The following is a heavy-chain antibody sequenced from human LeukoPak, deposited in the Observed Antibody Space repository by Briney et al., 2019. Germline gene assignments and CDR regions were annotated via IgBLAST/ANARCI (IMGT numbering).Heavy chain of an antibody. CDR3: ARDGEWELLSGYYGMDV. V-gene: IGHV3-23*01. Sequence: GGSLRLSCAASGFTFSSYAMSWVRQAPGKGLEWVSAISGSGGSTYYADSVKGRFTISRDNSKNTLYLQMNSLRAEDTAVYYCARDGEWELLSGYYGMDVWGQGTTVTVSS. D-gene: IGHD1-26*01. J-gene: IGHJ6*02. CDR2: ISGSGGST. CDR1: GFTFSSYA.